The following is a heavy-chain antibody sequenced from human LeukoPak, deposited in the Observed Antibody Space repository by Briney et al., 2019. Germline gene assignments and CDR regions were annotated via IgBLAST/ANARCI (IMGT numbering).Heavy chain of an antibody. J-gene: IGHJ6*03. D-gene: IGHD6-19*01. CDR3: ARGVSSSGWYYYYYYYYMDV. CDR2: INPNSGGT. Sequence: ASVKVSCKASGYTFTSYAMHWVRQAPGQGLEWMGWINPNSGGTNYAQKFQGRVTMTRDTSISTAYMELSRLRSDDTAVYYCARGVSSSGWYYYYYYYYMDVWGKGTTVTVSS. V-gene: IGHV1-2*02. CDR1: GYTFTSYA.